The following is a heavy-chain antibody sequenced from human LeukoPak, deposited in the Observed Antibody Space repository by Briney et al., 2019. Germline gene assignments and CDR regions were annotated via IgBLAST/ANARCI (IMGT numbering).Heavy chain of an antibody. CDR1: GGSICSYY. J-gene: IGHJ4*02. Sequence: LSETLSVTCTVSGGSICSYYGSWIRQPAGKGLEWIGRIYTRGSTNYNPSLKSRVTMSVDTSKNQFSLKLSSVTAADTAVYYCARDQGVWGVITYFDYWGQGTLVTVSS. V-gene: IGHV4-4*07. CDR2: IYTRGST. CDR3: ARDQGVWGVITYFDY. D-gene: IGHD3-10*01.